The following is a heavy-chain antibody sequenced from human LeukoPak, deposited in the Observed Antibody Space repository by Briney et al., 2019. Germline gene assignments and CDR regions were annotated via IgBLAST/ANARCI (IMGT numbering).Heavy chain of an antibody. CDR2: ISGSGGST. CDR1: GFTFSSYA. J-gene: IGHJ4*02. D-gene: IGHD5-18*01. Sequence: PGGSLRLSCAASGFTFSSYAMTWVRQAPGKGLEWVSTISGSGGSTYYADSVKGRFTVSRDNAKNSLYLQMNSLRAEDTAVYYCARALLEDTAMVFDYWGQGTLVTVSS. V-gene: IGHV3-23*01. CDR3: ARALLEDTAMVFDY.